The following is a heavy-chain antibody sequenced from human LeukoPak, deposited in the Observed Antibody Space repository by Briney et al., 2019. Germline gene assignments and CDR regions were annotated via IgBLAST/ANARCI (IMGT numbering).Heavy chain of an antibody. CDR3: ARDAPRMAYCSGGSCYPRYFEY. CDR2: ISYDGSYK. V-gene: IGHV3-30*04. CDR1: RFTFSTYA. Sequence: GGSLRLSCAASRFTFSTYAMHWVRQAPGKGLEGVAVISYDGSYKYYGDSVRGRFTISRDNSKNTLYLQMNSLRIEDTAVYYCARDAPRMAYCSGGSCYPRYFEYWGLGTLVTVSS. J-gene: IGHJ4*02. D-gene: IGHD2-15*01.